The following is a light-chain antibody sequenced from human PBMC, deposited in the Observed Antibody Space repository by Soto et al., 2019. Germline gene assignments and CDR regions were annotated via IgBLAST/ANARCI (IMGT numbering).Light chain of an antibody. J-gene: IGKJ3*01. Sequence: DIQLTQSPSFLSASVGDRVTITCRASQGISSYLAWYQQKPGKAPKLLIYAASTLQSGVPSRFSGSGSGTEFTLAINSLQPEDFATYYCQQLNSYPRVTFGPGTKVDIK. CDR2: AAS. V-gene: IGKV1-9*01. CDR3: QQLNSYPRVT. CDR1: QGISSY.